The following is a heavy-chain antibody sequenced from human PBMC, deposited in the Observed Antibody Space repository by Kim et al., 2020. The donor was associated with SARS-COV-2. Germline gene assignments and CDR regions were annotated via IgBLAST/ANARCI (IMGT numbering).Heavy chain of an antibody. D-gene: IGHD6-19*01. Sequence: SETLSLTCTLSSGSISTDSYSWAWVRQPPGKGLEWIGNIFPSGTTNYNPSLKSRLTISVDSSRTQFSLKLNSVTAADTALYYCTRLERAVPGSHGLDVWGQGTTVTVSS. CDR3: TRLERAVPGSHGLDV. CDR2: IFPSGTT. V-gene: IGHV4-39*01. CDR1: SGSISTDSYS. J-gene: IGHJ6*02.